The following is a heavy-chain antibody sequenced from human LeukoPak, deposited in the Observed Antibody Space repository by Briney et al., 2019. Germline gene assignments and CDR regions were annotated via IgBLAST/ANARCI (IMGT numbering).Heavy chain of an antibody. D-gene: IGHD3-10*01. V-gene: IGHV3-23*01. CDR2: ISGSGGST. CDR1: GFTFSDYY. Sequence: GGSLRLSCAASGFTFSDYYMSWIRQAPGTGLEWVSAISGSGGSTYYADSVKGRFTISRDNSKNTLYLQMNSLRAEDTAVYYCAKVEYGSGSYYQDYWGQGTLVTVSS. CDR3: AKVEYGSGSYYQDY. J-gene: IGHJ4*02.